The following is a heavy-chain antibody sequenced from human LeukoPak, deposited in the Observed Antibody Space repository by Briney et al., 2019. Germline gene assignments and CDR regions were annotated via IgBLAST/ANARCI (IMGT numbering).Heavy chain of an antibody. CDR2: TYYKSKWYT. V-gene: IGHV6-1*01. CDR3: AISGSVAGDFDS. CDR1: GDSVSSNSAA. D-gene: IGHD6-19*01. J-gene: IGHJ4*02. Sequence: SQTLSLTCAISGDSVSSNSAAWNWIRQSPSRGLEWLGRTYYKSKWYTDYAVSVKSRITINPDTSRNQFSLQLNSVTPEDTAVYYCAISGSVAGDFDSWGQGTLVTVSS.